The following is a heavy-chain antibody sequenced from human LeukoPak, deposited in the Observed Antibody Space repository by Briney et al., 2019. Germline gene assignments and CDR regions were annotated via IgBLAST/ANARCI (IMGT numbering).Heavy chain of an antibody. CDR3: ARHDYVDTAMVTGGYFDY. J-gene: IGHJ4*02. CDR1: GGSISSSSYY. D-gene: IGHD5-18*01. V-gene: IGHV4-39*01. CDR2: IYYSGST. Sequence: PSETLSLTCTVSGGSISSSSYYWGWIRQPPGKGLEWIGSIYYSGSTYYNPSLKSRVTISVDTSKNQFSLKLSPVTAADTAVYYCARHDYVDTAMVTGGYFDYWGQGTLVTVSS.